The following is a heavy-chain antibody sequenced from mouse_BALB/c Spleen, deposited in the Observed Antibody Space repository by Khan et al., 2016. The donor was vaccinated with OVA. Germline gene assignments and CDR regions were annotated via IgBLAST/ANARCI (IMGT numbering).Heavy chain of an antibody. D-gene: IGHD3-1*01. Sequence: QVQLKESGPGLVAPSQSLSITCTVSGFSLTDYGVSWIRQPPGKGLAWLGVIWGGGSTYYNSALKSRLSISKDNSKSQVFLKMNSLQTDDTAMYYCAKGLWSYYFALDYWGQGTSVTVSS. CDR3: AKGLWSYYFALDY. CDR2: IWGGGST. V-gene: IGHV2-6-5*01. CDR1: GFSLTDYG. J-gene: IGHJ4*01.